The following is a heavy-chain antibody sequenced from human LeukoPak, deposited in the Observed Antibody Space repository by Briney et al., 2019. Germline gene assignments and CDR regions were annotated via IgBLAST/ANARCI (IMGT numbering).Heavy chain of an antibody. Sequence: GESLKISCKGSGYSFTSYWIGWVRQMPGKGLEWMGIIYPGDSDTRYSPSFQGQVTISADKSISTAYLQWSSLKASDIAMYYCARRGPYYYDSSGLIDYWGQGTLVTVSS. J-gene: IGHJ4*02. V-gene: IGHV5-51*01. D-gene: IGHD3-22*01. CDR2: IYPGDSDT. CDR1: GYSFTSYW. CDR3: ARRGPYYYDSSGLIDY.